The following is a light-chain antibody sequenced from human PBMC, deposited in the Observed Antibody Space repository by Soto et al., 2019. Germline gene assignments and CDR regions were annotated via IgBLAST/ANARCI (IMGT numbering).Light chain of an antibody. J-gene: IGLJ3*02. CDR1: SSDIGSYNR. CDR2: EVT. Sequence: QSVLTQPPSVSGSPGQSVTISCIGTSSDIGSYNRVSWYQQSPGTAPKLIIYEVTNRPSGVAGRFSGSKSGNTASLTISGLQAEDEADYYCTSYTTRTALVFGGGTKLTV. CDR3: TSYTTRTALV. V-gene: IGLV2-18*02.